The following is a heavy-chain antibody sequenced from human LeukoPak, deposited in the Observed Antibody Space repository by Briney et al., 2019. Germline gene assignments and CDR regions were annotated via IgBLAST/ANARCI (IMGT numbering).Heavy chain of an antibody. CDR3: TTVGRVKVYAMVDDY. CDR2: IKSKTDGGTT. J-gene: IGHJ4*02. D-gene: IGHD2-8*01. Sequence: GGSLRLSCAASGFTFSNAWVNWVRQAPGKGLEWVGRIKSKTDGGTTDYAAPVKGRFTISRDDSKNTLYLQMNSLKTEDTAVYYCTTVGRVKVYAMVDDYWGQGTLVTVSS. CDR1: GFTFSNAW. V-gene: IGHV3-15*07.